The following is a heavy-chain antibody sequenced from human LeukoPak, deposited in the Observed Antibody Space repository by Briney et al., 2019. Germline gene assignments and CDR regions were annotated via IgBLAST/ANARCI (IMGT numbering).Heavy chain of an antibody. CDR3: ARGSYSSSWPFDY. CDR1: GFTFSSYW. Sequence: GGSLRLSCAASGFTFSSYWMSWVRQAPGKGLEWVTNIKQDGSEKYYVDSVKGRFTISRDNAKNSLYLQTNSLRAEDTAVYYCARGSYSSSWPFDYWGQGTLVTVSS. CDR2: IKQDGSEK. J-gene: IGHJ4*02. D-gene: IGHD6-13*01. V-gene: IGHV3-7*03.